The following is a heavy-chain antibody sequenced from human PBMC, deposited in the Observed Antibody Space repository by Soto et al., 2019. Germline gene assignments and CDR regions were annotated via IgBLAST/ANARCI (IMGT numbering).Heavy chain of an antibody. CDR1: GGSISSGDYY. CDR2: IYYSGST. J-gene: IGHJ5*02. V-gene: IGHV4-30-4*01. Sequence: SETLSLTYTVSGGSISSGDYYWSWIRQPPGKGLEWIGYIYYSGSTYYNPSLKSRVTISVDTSKNQFSLKLSSVTAADTAVYYCASESHYGSGSSWGQGTLVTVSS. D-gene: IGHD3-10*01. CDR3: ASESHYGSGSS.